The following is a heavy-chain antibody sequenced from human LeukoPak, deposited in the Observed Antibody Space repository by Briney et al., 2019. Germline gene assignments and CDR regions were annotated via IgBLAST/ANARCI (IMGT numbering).Heavy chain of an antibody. CDR3: AREYSSFEY. D-gene: IGHD6-13*01. V-gene: IGHV4-59*01. CDR1: ADSISPYY. CDR2: INYSGTT. Sequence: SETLSLTCTVSADSISPYYWHWIRQPPGKGLEWIGYINYSGTTDYNPSLKSRVTISVDTSKKQLLLRLRSMTAADTAVYYCAREYSSFEYWGQGTLVTVSS. J-gene: IGHJ4*02.